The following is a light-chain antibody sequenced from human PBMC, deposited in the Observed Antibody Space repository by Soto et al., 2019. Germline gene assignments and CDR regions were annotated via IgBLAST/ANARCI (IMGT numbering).Light chain of an antibody. V-gene: IGKV3-20*01. Sequence: EIVLTQSPGTLSLSPGERATLSCRASQGVTSNYLPWYQQSPGQAPRLPIYGASNRAPGIPHRFSGGGSGPGLTLTLRRLEPEDFAMYCCQLYGRSSPTTFGQGTRLEIE. CDR3: QLYGRSSPTT. CDR2: GAS. J-gene: IGKJ5*01. CDR1: QGVTSNY.